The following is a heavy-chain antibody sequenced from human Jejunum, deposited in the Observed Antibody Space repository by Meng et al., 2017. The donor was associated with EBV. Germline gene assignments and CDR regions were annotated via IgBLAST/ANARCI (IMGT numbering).Heavy chain of an antibody. CDR3: ARDGCSSPGCYQDF. V-gene: IGHV3-21*01. CDR2: IGTGRA. CDR1: GFTFNIHS. J-gene: IGHJ4*02. Sequence: EVQLVESGGXLVKPGESXRRSCVASGFTFNIHSMTWVRQAPGKGPEWVSSIGTGRAYYADSVKGRFTTSRDFSKNSLHLQMSSLRDDDTAIYYCARDGCSSPGCYQDFWGEGTLVTVSS. D-gene: IGHD2-2*01.